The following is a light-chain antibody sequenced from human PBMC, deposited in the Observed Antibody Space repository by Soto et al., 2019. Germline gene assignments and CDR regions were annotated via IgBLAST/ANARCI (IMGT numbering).Light chain of an antibody. CDR1: QSVGSNY. CDR3: QQYGSSIQT. V-gene: IGKV3-20*01. J-gene: IGKJ1*01. Sequence: VLTKFPGTLSLSPGERATLSCRASQSVGSNYLAWYQQRPGQPPNLLIFGASHRAPDIPDRFSGSGSGTDFTLTISRLEPEDFAVYYCQQYGSSIQTFGQGTKVDIK. CDR2: GAS.